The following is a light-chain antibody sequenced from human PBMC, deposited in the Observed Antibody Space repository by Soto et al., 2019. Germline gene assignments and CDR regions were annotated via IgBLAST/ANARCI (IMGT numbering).Light chain of an antibody. CDR1: QSVSSSY. CDR2: DTS. V-gene: IGKV3-20*01. J-gene: IGKJ3*01. CDR3: QQYGTSPFT. Sequence: EIVLTQSPGTLSLSPGERATLSCRASQSVSSSYLAWYQQKPGQAPRLLIHDTSSRATGIPDRFSGSGSGTDFTLTISRLEPEDLAVYYCQQYGTSPFTFGPGTKVDIK.